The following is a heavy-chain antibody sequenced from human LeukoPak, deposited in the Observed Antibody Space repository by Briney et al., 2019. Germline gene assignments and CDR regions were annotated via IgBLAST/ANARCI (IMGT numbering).Heavy chain of an antibody. CDR1: GYTFTSYG. J-gene: IGHJ1*01. CDR2: ISAYNGNT. D-gene: IGHD3-10*01. Sequence: ASVKVSCKASGYTFTSYGISWVRQAPGQGLEWMGWISAYNGNTNYAQKLQGRVTMTTDTSTSTAYMELRSLRSDDTAVYYCARDTYYYASGSQYCQHWGQGSLVTVSS. V-gene: IGHV1-18*01. CDR3: ARDTYYYASGSQYCQH.